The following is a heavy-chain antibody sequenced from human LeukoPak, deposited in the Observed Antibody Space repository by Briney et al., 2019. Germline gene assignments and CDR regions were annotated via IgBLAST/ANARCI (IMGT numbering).Heavy chain of an antibody. D-gene: IGHD6-13*01. CDR2: INHSGST. CDR1: GGSISSYY. J-gene: IGHJ6*03. V-gene: IGHV4-34*01. Sequence: SETLSLTCTVSGGSISSYYWSWIRQPPGKGLEWIGEINHSGSTNYNPSLKSRVTISVDTSKNQFSLKLSSVTAADTAVYYCARLGIAAAPRLAYYYYCMDVWGKGTTVTISS. CDR3: ARLGIAAAPRLAYYYYCMDV.